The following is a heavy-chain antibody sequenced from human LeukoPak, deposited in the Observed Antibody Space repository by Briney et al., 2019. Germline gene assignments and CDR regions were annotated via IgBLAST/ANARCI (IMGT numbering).Heavy chain of an antibody. J-gene: IGHJ6*02. V-gene: IGHV4-59*08. Sequence: PPKTLLITCTVPAASIRSYYWTWIRPLPRKGLQSIGHTYYSGSANYTPSLKSRVTISIDMPKNQFSLKLSSVTAADTAVYYCARPQRPGSYYYAMDVWGQGTTVTVSS. D-gene: IGHD6-25*01. CDR1: AASIRSYY. CDR2: TYYSGSA. CDR3: ARPQRPGSYYYAMDV.